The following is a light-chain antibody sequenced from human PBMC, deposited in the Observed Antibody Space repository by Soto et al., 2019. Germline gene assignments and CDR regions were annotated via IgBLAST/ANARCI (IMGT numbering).Light chain of an antibody. Sequence: QSALTQPPSASGTPGQRVTISCSGSSSNIGSNTVNWYQHLPGTAPKLLIYSNNQRPSGVPDRFSGSKSGTPASLAISGLQSEDEADYCCAAWDDSLDVYVFGTGTKV. CDR2: SNN. J-gene: IGLJ1*01. V-gene: IGLV1-44*01. CDR1: SSNIGSNT. CDR3: AAWDDSLDVYV.